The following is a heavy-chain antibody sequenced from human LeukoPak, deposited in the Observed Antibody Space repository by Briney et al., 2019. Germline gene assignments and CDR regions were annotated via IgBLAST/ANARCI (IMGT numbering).Heavy chain of an antibody. V-gene: IGHV4-4*07. CDR3: AGVPPPRLVLAAAGTALDAFDI. CDR1: GGSISSYY. D-gene: IGHD6-13*01. J-gene: IGHJ3*02. Sequence: PSETLSLTCTVSGGSISSYYWSWIRQPAGKGLEWIGRIYTSGSTNYNPSLKSRVTMSVDTSKNQFSLKLSSVTAADTAVYYCAGVPPPRLVLAAAGTALDAFDIWGQGTMVTVSS. CDR2: IYTSGST.